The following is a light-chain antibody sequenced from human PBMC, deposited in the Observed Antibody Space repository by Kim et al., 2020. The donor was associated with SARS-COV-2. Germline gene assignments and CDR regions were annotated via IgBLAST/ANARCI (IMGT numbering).Light chain of an antibody. J-gene: IGKJ2*01. CDR2: GAS. Sequence: ELVLTQSPGTLSLSPGEKVTLSCRASQSVSSRYLAWYQQKPGRAPRLLIYGASTRASGIPDWFSGSDLGTDFTLTISRLEPEDFAVYFCQQYDTSFLYTFGQGTKLEI. CDR3: QQYDTSFLYT. CDR1: QSVSSRY. V-gene: IGKV3-20*01.